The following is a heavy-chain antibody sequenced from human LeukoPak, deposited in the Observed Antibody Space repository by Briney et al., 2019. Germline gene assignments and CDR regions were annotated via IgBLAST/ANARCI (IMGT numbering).Heavy chain of an antibody. D-gene: IGHD3-10*01. Sequence: SSETLSLTCTVSGGSISSYYWSWIRQPPGKGLEWIGYIYYSGSTNYNPSLKSRVTISVDTSKNQFSLKLSSVTAADTAVYYCARDLRYYYGSGSPENWFDPWGQGTLVTVSS. CDR1: GGSISSYY. CDR2: IYYSGST. V-gene: IGHV4-59*01. CDR3: ARDLRYYYGSGSPENWFDP. J-gene: IGHJ5*02.